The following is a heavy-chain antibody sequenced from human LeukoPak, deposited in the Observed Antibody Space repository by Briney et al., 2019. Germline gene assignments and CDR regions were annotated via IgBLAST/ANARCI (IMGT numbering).Heavy chain of an antibody. CDR3: ARDRRELLRSVDY. CDR2: IGSTGAYI. Sequence: GGSLRLSCAASGFTFSSYSMHWVRQAPGKGLEWLSSIGSTGAYIFSADSVKGRFTISRDNAKNSLYLQMNSLRAEDTAVYYCARDRRELLRSVDYWGQGTLVTVSS. CDR1: GFTFSSYS. V-gene: IGHV3-21*01. D-gene: IGHD1-26*01. J-gene: IGHJ4*02.